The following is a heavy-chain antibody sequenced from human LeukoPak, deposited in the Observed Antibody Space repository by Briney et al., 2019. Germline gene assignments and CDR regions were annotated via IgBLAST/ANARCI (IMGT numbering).Heavy chain of an antibody. Sequence: SETLSLTCTVSGGSISSYYWSWIRQPPGKGLEWIGYIYYSGSTYYNPSLKSRVTISVDRSKNQFSLKLSSVTAADTAVYYCARAPRGVRVVVTPPHYWGQGTLVTVSS. CDR1: GGSISSYY. CDR3: ARAPRGVRVVVTPPHY. CDR2: IYYSGST. D-gene: IGHD2-21*02. J-gene: IGHJ4*02. V-gene: IGHV4-59*12.